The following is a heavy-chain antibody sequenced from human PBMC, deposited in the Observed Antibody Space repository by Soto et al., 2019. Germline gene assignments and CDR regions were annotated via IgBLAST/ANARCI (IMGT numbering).Heavy chain of an antibody. V-gene: IGHV4-59*12. Sequence: SETLSLTCTVSGGSISSYYWSWIRQPPGKGLEWIGYIYYSGSTNYNPSLKSRVTISVDTSKNQFSLKLSSVTAADTAVYYCARDLFEGGFGTVYYYYGMDVWGQGTTVTVSS. CDR3: ARDLFEGGFGTVYYYYGMDV. J-gene: IGHJ6*02. CDR1: GGSISSYY. CDR2: IYYSGST. D-gene: IGHD3-10*01.